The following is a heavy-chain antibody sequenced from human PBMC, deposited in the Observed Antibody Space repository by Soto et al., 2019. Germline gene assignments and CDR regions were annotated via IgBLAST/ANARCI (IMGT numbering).Heavy chain of an antibody. CDR2: IYWDDDT. Sequence: QITLKEAGPTLVKPTQTLTLTCIFSGFSFTADGVGVGWIRRPPGTALEWLALIYWDDDTRYSPSLKSRLTITKDTSKHQVVLTMTDLDPADTATYYCAHAYGGTSWPNDAVDVWGEGTVVTVSS. CDR1: GFSFTADGVG. V-gene: IGHV2-5*02. D-gene: IGHD2-21*01. CDR3: AHAYGGTSWPNDAVDV. J-gene: IGHJ3*01.